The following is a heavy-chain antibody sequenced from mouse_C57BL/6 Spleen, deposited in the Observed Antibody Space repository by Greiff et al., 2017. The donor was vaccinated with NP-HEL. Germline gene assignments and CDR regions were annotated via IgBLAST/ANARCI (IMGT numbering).Heavy chain of an antibody. V-gene: IGHV5-9*01. CDR2: ISGGGGNT. J-gene: IGHJ3*01. Sequence: EVKVVESGGGLVKPGGSLKLSCAASGFTFSSYTMSWVRQTPEKRLEWVATISGGGGNTYYPDSVKGRFTISRDNAKNTLYLQMSSLGSEDTALYYCARLGFAYWGQGTLVTVSA. CDR1: GFTFSSYT. CDR3: ARLGFAY.